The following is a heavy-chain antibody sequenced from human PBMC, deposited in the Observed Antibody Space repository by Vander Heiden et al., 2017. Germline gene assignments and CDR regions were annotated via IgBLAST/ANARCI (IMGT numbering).Heavy chain of an antibody. J-gene: IGHJ6*02. D-gene: IGHD2-21*02. CDR1: GYTFTGYY. CDR3: ERDSEGDRGYYYYYYGMDV. Sequence: QVQLVQSGAEVKKPGASVKVSCKASGYTFTGYYMHWVRQAPGQGLEWMGWINPNSGGTNYAQKFQGRVTMTRDTSISTAYMELSRLRSDDTAVYYCERDSEGDRGYYYYYYGMDVWGQGTTVTVSS. V-gene: IGHV1-2*02. CDR2: INPNSGGT.